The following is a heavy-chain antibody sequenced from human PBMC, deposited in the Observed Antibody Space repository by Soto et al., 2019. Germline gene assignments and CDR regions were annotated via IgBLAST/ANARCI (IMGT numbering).Heavy chain of an antibody. V-gene: IGHV3-23*01. J-gene: IGHJ3*01. Sequence: PGGSLRLSCAASGFTFYNYALTWVRQTLGKGLEWVSSFSATDGSTQYADSVKGRFTISRDNPNSMLYLQMNILRAEDTALYFCAKSMIAAAGTGAFDVWGQGTMVTVSS. CDR3: AKSMIAAAGTGAFDV. CDR1: GFTFYNYA. D-gene: IGHD6-13*01. CDR2: FSATDGST.